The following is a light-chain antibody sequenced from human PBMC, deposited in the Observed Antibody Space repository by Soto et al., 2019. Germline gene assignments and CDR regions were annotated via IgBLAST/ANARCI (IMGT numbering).Light chain of an antibody. J-gene: IGLJ2*01. CDR2: LNSDGSH. CDR1: SGHSSYA. Sequence: QSVLTQSPYASASLGASVMLTCTLSSGHSSYAIAWHQQQPEKGPRYLMKLNSDGSHSKGDGIPDRFSGSSSGAERYLTISSLQSEDEADYYCQTWGTGIQVFGGGTKLTVL. CDR3: QTWGTGIQV. V-gene: IGLV4-69*01.